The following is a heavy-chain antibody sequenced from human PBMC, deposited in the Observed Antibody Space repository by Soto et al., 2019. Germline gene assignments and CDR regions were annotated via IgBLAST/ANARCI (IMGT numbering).Heavy chain of an antibody. CDR1: GGSFSSYY. CDR2: INHSGST. D-gene: IGHD2-2*01. V-gene: IGHV4-34*01. Sequence: SETLSLTCAVYGGSFSSYYWSWIRQPPGKGLEWIGEINHSGSTNYNPSLKSRVTISVDTSKNQFSLKLSSVTAADTAVYYCARGGPLIVVVPAAQRRYWFDSWCQGTLVSASS. CDR3: ARGGPLIVVVPAAQRRYWFDS. J-gene: IGHJ5*01.